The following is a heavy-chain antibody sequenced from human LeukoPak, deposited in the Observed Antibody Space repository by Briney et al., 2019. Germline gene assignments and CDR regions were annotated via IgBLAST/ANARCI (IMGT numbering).Heavy chain of an antibody. D-gene: IGHD3-10*01. CDR2: ISGSDDRR. J-gene: IGHJ4*02. CDR1: GFTFSSYA. Sequence: GGSLRLSCAASGFTFSSYAMSWVRQAPGKGLEWVSGISGSDDRRYYADSVKGRFIISRDNSKNTLYLQMNSLRAEDTAIYYCAKAGYGSGSYYDSWGQGTLVTVSS. CDR3: AKAGYGSGSYYDS. V-gene: IGHV3-23*01.